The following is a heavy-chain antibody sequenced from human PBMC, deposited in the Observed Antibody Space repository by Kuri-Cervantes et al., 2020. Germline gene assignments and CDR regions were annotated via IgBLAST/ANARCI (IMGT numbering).Heavy chain of an antibody. Sequence: GESLKISCAASGFTFSDYYMSWVRQAPGKGLEWVSVIYSGGSTYYADSVKGRFTISRDNSKNTLYLQMNSLRAEDTAVYYCAKGPGYGDYGEYYFDYWGQGTLVTVSS. CDR3: AKGPGYGDYGEYYFDY. CDR1: GFTFSDYY. D-gene: IGHD4-17*01. CDR2: IYSGGST. V-gene: IGHV3-53*01. J-gene: IGHJ4*02.